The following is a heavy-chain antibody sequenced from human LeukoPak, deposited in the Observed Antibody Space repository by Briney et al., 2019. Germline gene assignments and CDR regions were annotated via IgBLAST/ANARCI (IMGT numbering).Heavy chain of an antibody. CDR1: GFTFSSYA. CDR2: ISGSGDST. D-gene: IGHD6-13*01. CDR3: ARTGGLGSSWYLYYFDY. Sequence: GGSLRLSCAASGFTFSSYAMSWVRQAPGKGLEWVSAISGSGDSTYNADSVKGRFTISRDNSKNTLYLQMNSLRAEDTAVYYCARTGGLGSSWYLYYFDYWGQGTLVTVSS. V-gene: IGHV3-23*01. J-gene: IGHJ4*02.